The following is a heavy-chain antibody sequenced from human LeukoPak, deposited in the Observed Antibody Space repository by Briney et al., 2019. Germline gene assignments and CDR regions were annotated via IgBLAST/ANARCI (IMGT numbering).Heavy chain of an antibody. CDR1: GYTFTSYY. Sequence: ASVKVSCKASGYTFTSYYMHWVRQAPGQGLEWMGIINPSGGSTSYAQKFQGRVTMTRGMSTSTVYMELSSLRSEDTAVYYCARGMAATNAFDIWGQGTMVTVSS. D-gene: IGHD6-13*01. CDR2: INPSGGST. J-gene: IGHJ3*02. CDR3: ARGMAATNAFDI. V-gene: IGHV1-46*01.